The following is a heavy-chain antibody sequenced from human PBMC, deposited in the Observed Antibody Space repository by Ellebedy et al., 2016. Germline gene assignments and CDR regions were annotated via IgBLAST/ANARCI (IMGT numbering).Heavy chain of an antibody. V-gene: IGHV3-23*01. Sequence: GESLKISXAASGFTFSSYAMSWVRQAPGKGLEWVSAISGSGGSTYYADSVKGRFTISRDNSKNTLYLQMNSLRAEDTAVYYCAKGFLYYYDRMDVWGKGTTVTVSS. CDR3: AKGFLYYYDRMDV. D-gene: IGHD3-22*01. CDR1: GFTFSSYA. CDR2: ISGSGGST. J-gene: IGHJ6*04.